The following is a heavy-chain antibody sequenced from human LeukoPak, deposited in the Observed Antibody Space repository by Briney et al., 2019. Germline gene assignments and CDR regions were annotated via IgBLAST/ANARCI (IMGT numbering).Heavy chain of an antibody. J-gene: IGHJ4*02. D-gene: IGHD3-10*01. Sequence: ASVKVSCKASGGTFSSYAISWVRQAPGQGLEWMGIINPSGGSTSYAQKFQGRVTMTRDTSTSTVYMELSSLRSEDTAVYYCARDQKVRGPLDYWGQGTLVTVSS. CDR2: INPSGGST. CDR3: ARDQKVRGPLDY. CDR1: GGTFSSYA. V-gene: IGHV1-46*01.